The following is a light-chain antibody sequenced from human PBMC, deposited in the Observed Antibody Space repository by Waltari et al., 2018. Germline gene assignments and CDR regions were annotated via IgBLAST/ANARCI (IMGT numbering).Light chain of an antibody. CDR3: QSYDDTTNQV. J-gene: IGLJ2*01. Sequence: NFMLTQPHSVSESPGKTVTISCTRSSGSIASYYVQCYQQRPGSAPTTVIYDDDLRPSGVPDRVSGSIDSSSNSASLTISGLKTEDEADYYCQSYDDTTNQVFGGGTKLTVL. V-gene: IGLV6-57*04. CDR2: DDD. CDR1: SGSIASYY.